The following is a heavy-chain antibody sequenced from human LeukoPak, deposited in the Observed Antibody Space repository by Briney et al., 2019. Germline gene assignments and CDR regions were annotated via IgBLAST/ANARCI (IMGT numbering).Heavy chain of an antibody. CDR2: INHSGST. V-gene: IGHV4-34*01. D-gene: IGHD3-10*01. CDR1: GFTFSSYA. CDR3: ARSRYGSGPYYFDY. Sequence: GSLRLSCAASGFTFSSYAMSWIRQPPRKGLEGIGEINHSGSTNYNPSLKSRVTISVDTSKNQFSLKLSSVTAADTAVYYCARSRYGSGPYYFDYWGQGTLVTVSS. J-gene: IGHJ4*02.